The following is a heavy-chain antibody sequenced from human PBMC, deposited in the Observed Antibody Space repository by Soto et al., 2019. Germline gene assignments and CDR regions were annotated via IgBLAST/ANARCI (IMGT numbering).Heavy chain of an antibody. V-gene: IGHV4-39*01. CDR3: ARQELVGATCFDY. D-gene: IGHD1-26*01. CDR2: IYYSGST. Sequence: QLLESGPGLVKPSETLSLTCTVSGGSISSSSYYWGWIRQPPGKGLEWIGSIYYSGSTYYNPSLKSRVTISVDTSKNQVPLTLSSFTAADTAVYYCARQELVGATCFDYWGQGTLVTVPS. CDR1: GGSISSSSYY. J-gene: IGHJ4*02.